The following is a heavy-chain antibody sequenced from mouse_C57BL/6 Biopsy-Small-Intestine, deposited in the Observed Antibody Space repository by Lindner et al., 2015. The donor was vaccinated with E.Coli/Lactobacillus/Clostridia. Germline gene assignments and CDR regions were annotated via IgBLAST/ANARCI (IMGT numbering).Heavy chain of an antibody. Sequence: EVQLQESGGGLVQPKGSLKLSCAASGFSFNTYAMNWVRQAPGKGLEWVARIRSKSNNYATYYADSVKDRFTISRDDSESMLYLQMNYLKTEDTAMYYCVRRGSNYAYYAMDYWGQGTSVTVSS. CDR2: IRSKSNNYAT. CDR3: VRRGSNYAYYAMDY. CDR1: GFSFNTYA. V-gene: IGHV10-1*01. D-gene: IGHD2-5*01. J-gene: IGHJ4*01.